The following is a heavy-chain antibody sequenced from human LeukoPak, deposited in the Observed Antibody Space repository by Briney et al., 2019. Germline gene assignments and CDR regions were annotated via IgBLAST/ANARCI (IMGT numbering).Heavy chain of an antibody. CDR1: GGSISSYY. J-gene: IGHJ5*02. D-gene: IGHD3-16*02. CDR3: ARDHRREWFDP. V-gene: IGHV4-59*01. CDR2: IYYSGST. Sequence: PSETLSLTCTVSGGSISSYYWSWIRQPPGKGLEWIGYIYYSGSTNYNPSLKSRVTISVDTSKNQFSLKLSSVTAADTAAYYCARDHRREWFDPWGQGTLVTVSS.